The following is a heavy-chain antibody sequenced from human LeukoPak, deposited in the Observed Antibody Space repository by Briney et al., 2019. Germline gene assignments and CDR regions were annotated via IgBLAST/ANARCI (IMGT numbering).Heavy chain of an antibody. CDR3: ARDLYSYGIYY. D-gene: IGHD5-18*01. Sequence: HPSETPSLTCTVSGGSISSYYWSWIRQPPGKGLEWIGYIYYSGSTNYNPSLKSRVTISVDTSKNQFSLKLSSVTAADTAVYYCARDLYSYGIYYWGQGTLVTVSS. CDR1: GGSISSYY. J-gene: IGHJ4*02. V-gene: IGHV4-59*01. CDR2: IYYSGST.